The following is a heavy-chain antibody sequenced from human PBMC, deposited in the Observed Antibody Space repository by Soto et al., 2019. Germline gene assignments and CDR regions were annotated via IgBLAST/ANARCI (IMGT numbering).Heavy chain of an antibody. V-gene: IGHV1-3*01. CDR3: ARGGHYYGSGSYSDY. CDR2: INPGNGNT. CDR1: GYTFTSYS. D-gene: IGHD3-10*01. J-gene: IGHJ4*02. Sequence: QVQLVQSGAEVKKAGASVKVSCKASGYTFTSYSVHWVRQAPGQRLEWMGWINPGNGNTKCSEELQGRVTIARDTSANAAYMELSSLRSEDTAVYYCARGGHYYGSGSYSDYWGQGTLVTVSS.